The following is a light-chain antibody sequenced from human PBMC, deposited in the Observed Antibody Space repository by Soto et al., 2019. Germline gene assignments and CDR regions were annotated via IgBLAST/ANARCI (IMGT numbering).Light chain of an antibody. Sequence: QSVLTQPPSVSGAPGQRVTISCTGSSSNIGAVFDVHWYQQVPGTAPKLLIYENTKRPPGVPDRFSGSKSGTSASLAITGLHAEDESDYYCQSYDSGLSGWLFGGGTKLTVL. CDR2: ENT. J-gene: IGLJ2*01. V-gene: IGLV1-40*01. CDR1: SSNIGAVFD. CDR3: QSYDSGLSGWL.